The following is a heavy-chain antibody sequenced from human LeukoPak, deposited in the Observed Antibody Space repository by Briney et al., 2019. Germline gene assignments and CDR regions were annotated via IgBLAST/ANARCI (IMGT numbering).Heavy chain of an antibody. J-gene: IGHJ6*03. D-gene: IGHD7-27*01. CDR2: INHSGST. Sequence: PSETLSLTCAVYGGSFSGYYWSWIRQPPGKGLEWIGEINHSGSTNYNPSLKSRVTISVDTSKNQFSLKLSSVTAADTAVYYCARPRLGYYYYTDVWGKGTTVTISS. CDR1: GGSFSGYY. CDR3: ARPRLGYYYYTDV. V-gene: IGHV4-34*01.